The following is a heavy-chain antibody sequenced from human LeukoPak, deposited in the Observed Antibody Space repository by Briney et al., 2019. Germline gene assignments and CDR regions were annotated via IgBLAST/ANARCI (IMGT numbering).Heavy chain of an antibody. CDR2: ISGSGSST. D-gene: IGHD2-2*01. V-gene: IGHV3-23*01. J-gene: IGHJ4*02. CDR1: GFTFSSYA. Sequence: GGSLRLSCAASGFTFSSYAMSWVRQAPGKGLEWVSAISGSGSSTYYADSVKGRFTISRDNSKNTLYLQMNSLRAEDTAVYYCAKDGGGIVVVPALFDYWGQGTLVTVSS. CDR3: AKDGGGIVVVPALFDY.